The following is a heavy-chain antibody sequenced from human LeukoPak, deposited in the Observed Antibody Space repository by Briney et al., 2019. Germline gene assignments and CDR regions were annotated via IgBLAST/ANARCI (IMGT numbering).Heavy chain of an antibody. J-gene: IGHJ2*01. Sequence: SETLSLTCTVSGGSISSGSYYWSWIRQPAGKGLEWIGRIYTSGSTNYNPSLKSRVTISVDTSKNQFSLKLSSVTAADTAVYYCASSRLPDSYWYFDLWGRGTLVTVSA. V-gene: IGHV4-61*02. D-gene: IGHD2-15*01. CDR3: ASSRLPDSYWYFDL. CDR2: IYTSGST. CDR1: GGSISSGSYY.